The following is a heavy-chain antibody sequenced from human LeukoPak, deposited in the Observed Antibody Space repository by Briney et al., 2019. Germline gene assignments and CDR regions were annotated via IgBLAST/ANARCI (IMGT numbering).Heavy chain of an antibody. CDR3: ARDKSLFDY. CDR1: GLTFSSYW. J-gene: IGHJ4*02. CDR2: IKQDGSEK. V-gene: IGHV3-7*01. Sequence: GGSLRLSCAASGLTFSSYWMSWVGQAPGKGLEWVANIKQDGSEKYYVDSVKGRFTISRDNAKNSLYLQMNSLRAEDTAVYYCARDKSLFDYWGQGTLVTVSS.